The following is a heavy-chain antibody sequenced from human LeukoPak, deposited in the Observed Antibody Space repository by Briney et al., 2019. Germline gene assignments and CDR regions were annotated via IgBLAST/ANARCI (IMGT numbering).Heavy chain of an antibody. Sequence: SETLSLTCTVSGDFISSYFWSWIRQPPGKGLEWIGYIYYFGSTNYNPSLKSRVTISVDTSKNQFSLKLNSVTAADTTVYYCARGRQTTAWYLDLWGHGTLVTVSS. J-gene: IGHJ2*01. CDR2: IYYFGST. CDR1: GDFISSYF. D-gene: IGHD4-17*01. V-gene: IGHV4-59*01. CDR3: ARGRQTTAWYLDL.